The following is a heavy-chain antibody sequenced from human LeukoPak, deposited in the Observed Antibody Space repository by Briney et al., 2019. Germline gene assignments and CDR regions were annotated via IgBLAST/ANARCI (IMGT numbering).Heavy chain of an antibody. D-gene: IGHD5-12*01. CDR2: INHSGST. CDR1: GGSISSYY. J-gene: IGHJ4*02. V-gene: IGHV4-34*01. CDR3: ARGGTRGYDFRRDY. Sequence: SETLSLTCTVSGGSISSYYWSWIRQPPGKGLEWIGEINHSGSTNYNPSLKSRVTISVDTSKNQFSLKLSSVTAADTAVYYCARGGTRGYDFRRDYWGQGTLVTVSS.